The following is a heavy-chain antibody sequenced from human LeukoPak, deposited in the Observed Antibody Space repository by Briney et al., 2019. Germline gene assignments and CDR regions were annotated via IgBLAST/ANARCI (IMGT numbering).Heavy chain of an antibody. CDR2: IKSEADGGTT. V-gene: IGHV3-15*01. D-gene: IGHD3-10*01. Sequence: GGSLRLSCAASGFTFSNAWMSWVRQAPGKGLEWVGRIKSEADGGTTDYAAPVKGRFTISRDDSQNTLSLQMNSLRADDTAVYCCTTGGHYFGNWGQGTLVTVSS. CDR3: TTGGHYFGN. CDR1: GFTFSNAW. J-gene: IGHJ4*02.